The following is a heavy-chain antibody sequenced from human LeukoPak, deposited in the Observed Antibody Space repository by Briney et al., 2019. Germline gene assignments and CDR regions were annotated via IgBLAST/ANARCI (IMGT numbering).Heavy chain of an antibody. J-gene: IGHJ6*03. CDR1: GGSISSYY. V-gene: IGHV4-59*01. Sequence: SETLSLTCTVSGGSISSYYWSWIRQPPGKGLEWIGYIYYSGSTNYNPSLKSRVTISVDTSKNQFSLKVSSVTAADTAVYYCAKEAIPYYYMDVWGKGTTVTVSS. CDR3: AKEAIPYYYMDV. CDR2: IYYSGST.